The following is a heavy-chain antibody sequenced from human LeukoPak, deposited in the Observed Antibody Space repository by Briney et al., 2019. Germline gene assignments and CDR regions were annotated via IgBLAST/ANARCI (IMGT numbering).Heavy chain of an antibody. CDR1: GGSVPSNSAA. D-gene: IGHD7-27*01. J-gene: IGHJ6*03. V-gene: IGHV6-1*01. CDR3: ARDRPLTGNSYYYYMDV. Sequence: SQTLSLTCAISGGSVPSNSAAWHWIRQSPSRALEWLGRTYYRSKWYNDYAVSVKSRITINPDSSKNQFSLQLNSVTPEDTAVYYCARDRPLTGNSYYYYMDVWGKGTTVTVSS. CDR2: TYYRSKWYN.